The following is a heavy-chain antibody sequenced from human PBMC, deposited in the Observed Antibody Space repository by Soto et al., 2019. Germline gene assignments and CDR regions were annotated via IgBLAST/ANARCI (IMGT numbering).Heavy chain of an antibody. CDR2: IYYSGSA. J-gene: IGHJ4*02. CDR3: ARSSPAGYYFDY. D-gene: IGHD3-10*01. Sequence: QVQLQESGPGLVKPSDTLSLTCAVSGYSISSSNWWGWIRQPPGKGLEWIGYIYYSGSAYYNQSLKVRFPMSVDESENQFSLEMSSVTAVDTAVYYSARSSPAGYYFDYWGQGTLVTVSS. CDR1: GYSISSSNW. V-gene: IGHV4-28*01.